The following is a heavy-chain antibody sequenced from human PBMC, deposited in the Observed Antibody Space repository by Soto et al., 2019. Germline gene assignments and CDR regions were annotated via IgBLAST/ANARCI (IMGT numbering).Heavy chain of an antibody. CDR2: IIPIFGTA. V-gene: IGHV1-69*13. CDR3: ARVYYDSNGYYYYDY. D-gene: IGHD3-22*01. CDR1: GGTFSSYA. J-gene: IGHJ4*02. Sequence: SVKVSCKASGGTFSSYAISWVRQAPGQGLEWMGGIIPIFGTANYAQKFQGRVTITADESTSTAYMELSSLRSEDTAVYYCARVYYDSNGYYYYDYWGQGTLVTVSS.